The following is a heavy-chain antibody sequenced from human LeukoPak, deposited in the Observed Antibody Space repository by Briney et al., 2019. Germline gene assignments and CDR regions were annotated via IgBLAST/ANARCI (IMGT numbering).Heavy chain of an antibody. CDR2: IIPIFGTA. Sequence: PVKVSCKASGGTFSSYAISWVRQAPGQGLEWMGGIIPIFGTANYAQKFQGRVTITADESTSTAYMELSSLRSEDTAVYYCARDGEQIWQQGAFDIWGQGTMVTVSS. V-gene: IGHV1-69*13. J-gene: IGHJ3*02. D-gene: IGHD6-13*01. CDR1: GGTFSSYA. CDR3: ARDGEQIWQQGAFDI.